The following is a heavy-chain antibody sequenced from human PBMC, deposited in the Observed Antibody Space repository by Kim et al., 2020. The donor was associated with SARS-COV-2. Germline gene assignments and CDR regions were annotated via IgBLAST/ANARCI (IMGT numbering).Heavy chain of an antibody. D-gene: IGHD6-13*01. Sequence: GGSLRLSCAASGFTFSSYAMHWVRQAPGKGLEWVAVISYDGSNKYYVDSVKGRFTISRDNSKNTLYLQMNSLRAEDTAVYYCARGRGPKYSSSWYLFPWYFDLWGRGTLVTVSS. CDR1: GFTFSSYA. J-gene: IGHJ2*01. CDR2: ISYDGSNK. V-gene: IGHV3-30*04. CDR3: ARGRGPKYSSSWYLFPWYFDL.